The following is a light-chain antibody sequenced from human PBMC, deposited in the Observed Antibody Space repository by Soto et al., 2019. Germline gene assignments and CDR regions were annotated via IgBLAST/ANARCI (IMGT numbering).Light chain of an antibody. CDR3: CAYAGSSTFYV. CDR1: SSDVGGYNY. Sequence: QSALTQPPSASGSPGQSVTISCTGTSSDVGGYNYVSWYQQHPGKAPKLTIYEGSKRPSGVSNRSSGSKSGNTASLTISGLQAEDEADYYCCAYAGSSTFYVFGIGTKVTVL. J-gene: IGLJ1*01. CDR2: EGS. V-gene: IGLV2-23*01.